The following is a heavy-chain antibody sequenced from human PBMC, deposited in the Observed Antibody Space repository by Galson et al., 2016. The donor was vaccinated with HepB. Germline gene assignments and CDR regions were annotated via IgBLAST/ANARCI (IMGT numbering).Heavy chain of an antibody. Sequence: SLRLSCAASGFTFSIDAMSWVRHVPGKGLECVATISGRGDIRGYIDSVKGRFTITRDNSKNTLFLEMDSLRAEDTAVYYCVKELAPRGAWGQGTLVTVSS. CDR3: VKELAPRGA. J-gene: IGHJ4*02. V-gene: IGHV3-23*01. CDR1: GFTFSIDA. CDR2: ISGRGDIR.